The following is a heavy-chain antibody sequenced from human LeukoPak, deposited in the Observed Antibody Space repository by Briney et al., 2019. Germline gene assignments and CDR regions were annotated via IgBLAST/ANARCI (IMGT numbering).Heavy chain of an antibody. D-gene: IGHD6-13*01. J-gene: IGHJ6*02. V-gene: IGHV4-34*01. Sequence: SETLSLTCAVYGGSFSGYYWSWIRQPPGKGLEWIGEINHSGSTNYNPPLKSRVTISVDTSKNQFSLKLSSVTAADTAVYYCGAAAGPPRSYYYYYGMDVWGQGTTVTVSS. CDR3: GAAAGPPRSYYYYYGMDV. CDR1: GGSFSGYY. CDR2: INHSGST.